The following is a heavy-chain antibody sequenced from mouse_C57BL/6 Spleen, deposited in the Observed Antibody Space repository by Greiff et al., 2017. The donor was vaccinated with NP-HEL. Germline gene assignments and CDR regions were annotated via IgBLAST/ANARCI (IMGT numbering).Heavy chain of an antibody. Sequence: QVQLKQPRAELVRPGTSVKLSCKASGYTFTSYWMHWVKQRPGQGLEWIGVIDPSDSYTNYNQKFKGKATLTVDKSSSTAYMQLSSLTSEDSAVYYCARYYYGHYWYFDVWGTGTTVTVSS. J-gene: IGHJ1*03. V-gene: IGHV1-59*01. D-gene: IGHD1-1*01. CDR1: GYTFTSYW. CDR3: ARYYYGHYWYFDV. CDR2: IDPSDSYT.